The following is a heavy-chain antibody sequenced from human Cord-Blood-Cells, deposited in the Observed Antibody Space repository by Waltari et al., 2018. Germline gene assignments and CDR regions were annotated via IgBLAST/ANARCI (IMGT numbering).Heavy chain of an antibody. J-gene: IGHJ4*02. CDR3: ARDTIFGVVIIPDYFDY. CDR1: GFTFSSYS. V-gene: IGHV3-21*01. CDR2: ISSSSSYI. D-gene: IGHD3-3*01. Sequence: EVQLVESGGGLVKPGGSLRLSCATSGFTFSSYSMNWVRQAPGKGLEWVSSISSSSSYIYYADSVKGRFTISRDNAKNSLYLQMNSLRAEDTAVYYCARDTIFGVVIIPDYFDYWGQGTLVTVSS.